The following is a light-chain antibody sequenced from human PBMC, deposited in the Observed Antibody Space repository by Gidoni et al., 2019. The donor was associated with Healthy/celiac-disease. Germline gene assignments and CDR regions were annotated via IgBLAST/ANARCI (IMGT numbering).Light chain of an antibody. V-gene: IGKV3-15*01. Sequence: LWLMQPAASLSVSPGERATLSCRASQSVSSNLVAYQQKPGQPPRRLLYGAATSATGIPAGCSGGGSCREVSLTIISRQEEDFAVDYYQQHNDWPPLTFGGGTQVEIK. CDR3: QQHNDWPPLT. J-gene: IGKJ4*01. CDR2: GAA. CDR1: QSVSSN.